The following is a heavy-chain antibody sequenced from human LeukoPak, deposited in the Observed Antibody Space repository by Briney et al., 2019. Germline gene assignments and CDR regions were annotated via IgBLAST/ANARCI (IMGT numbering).Heavy chain of an antibody. CDR2: IASDGSST. V-gene: IGHV3-74*01. D-gene: IGHD4-23*01. CDR1: GSTFSNYW. CDR3: ARGRPHGNDY. J-gene: IGHJ4*02. Sequence: GGSLRLSCAASGSTFSNYWMNWVRQAPGKGLVWVSRIASDGSSTTYADSVKGRFSISRDSAKNTLYLQMNSLRVEDTAVYYCARGRPHGNDYWGQGTLVTVSS.